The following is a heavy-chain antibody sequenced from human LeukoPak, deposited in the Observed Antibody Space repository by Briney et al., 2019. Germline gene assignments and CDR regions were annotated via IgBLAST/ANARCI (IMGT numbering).Heavy chain of an antibody. V-gene: IGHV4-59*01. J-gene: IGHJ4*02. Sequence: SETLSLTCNVSDGSISSYYWSWIRQPPGKGLEWIGYIYYNGNINYNRSLKRRVTISVDTSKNQFSLRLHSVTAADTAVYYCARVAGTDGYNYVAYWGRGTLVTVSS. CDR2: IYYNGNI. CDR1: DGSISSYY. D-gene: IGHD5-24*01. CDR3: ARVAGTDGYNYVAY.